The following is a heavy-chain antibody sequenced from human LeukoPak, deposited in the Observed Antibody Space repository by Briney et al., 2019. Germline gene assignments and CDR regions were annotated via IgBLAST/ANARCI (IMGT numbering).Heavy chain of an antibody. CDR3: ARGGQWLVRWFDP. V-gene: IGHV4-61*01. Sequence: SETLSLTCTVSGGSVSSGSYYWSWIRQPPGKGLEWIGYIYYSGSTNYNPSLKSRVTISVDTSKNQFSLKLSSVTAADTAVYYCARGGQWLVRWFDPWGQGTLVTVSS. CDR2: IYYSGST. CDR1: GGSVSSGSYY. D-gene: IGHD6-19*01. J-gene: IGHJ5*02.